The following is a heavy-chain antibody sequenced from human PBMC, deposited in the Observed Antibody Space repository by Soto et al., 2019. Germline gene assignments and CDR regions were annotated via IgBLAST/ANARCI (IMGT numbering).Heavy chain of an antibody. V-gene: IGHV3-30-3*01. CDR2: ISYDGNTQ. Sequence: GGSLRLSCAASGFIFSGYAMHWVRQAPGKGLEWVAVISYDGNTQYYADSVKGRFTISRDNSKNTLYVQMNSLRAEDTAVYYCAKDGSGGSGSYPTSDCWGQGTLVTVSS. D-gene: IGHD3-10*01. CDR1: GFIFSGYA. CDR3: AKDGSGGSGSYPTSDC. J-gene: IGHJ4*02.